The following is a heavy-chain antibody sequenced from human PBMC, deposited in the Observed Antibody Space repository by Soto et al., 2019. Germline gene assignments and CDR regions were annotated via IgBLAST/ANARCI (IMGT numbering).Heavy chain of an antibody. Sequence: GGSLRLSCEGSGFIFGKYDMYWVRQAPGKGLEWVTKISHDGRNKDYEDSVQGRFTISRDNSRDTMYLEMNSLRPEDTAIYYCEKGGILWWSQGIDFWGQGTLVTVSS. D-gene: IGHD3-10*01. CDR1: GFIFGKYD. J-gene: IGHJ4*02. CDR2: ISHDGRNK. CDR3: EKGGILWWSQGIDF. V-gene: IGHV3-30*18.